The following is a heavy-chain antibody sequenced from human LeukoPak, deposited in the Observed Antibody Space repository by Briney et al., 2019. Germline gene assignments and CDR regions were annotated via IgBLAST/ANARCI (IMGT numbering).Heavy chain of an antibody. CDR2: IYYSGST. CDR1: GGSISSSTSY. Sequence: SETLSLTCTVSGGSISSSTSYWSWIRQPPGKGLEWIGYIYYSGSTNYNPSLKSRVTISVDTSKNQFSLKLSSVTAADTAVYYCARDSTYYYGSEEFNWGQGTLVTVSS. CDR3: ARDSTYYYGSEEFN. J-gene: IGHJ4*02. D-gene: IGHD3-10*01. V-gene: IGHV4-61*01.